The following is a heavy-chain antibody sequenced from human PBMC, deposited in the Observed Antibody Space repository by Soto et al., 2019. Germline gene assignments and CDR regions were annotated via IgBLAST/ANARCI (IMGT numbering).Heavy chain of an antibody. CDR1: GFTFSNYW. V-gene: IGHV3-74*01. CDR3: ARGDCVGGTCYSLAGSFFYYMDV. Sequence: GGSLRLSCAASGFTFSNYWMYWVRQAPGKGLEWVSRINSDGSVSSHADSVRGRLTISRDNVKNTLYLHMDSLRAEDTAVYFCARGDCVGGTCYSLAGSFFYYMDVWGKGTTVTVSS. J-gene: IGHJ6*03. CDR2: INSDGSVS. D-gene: IGHD2-15*01.